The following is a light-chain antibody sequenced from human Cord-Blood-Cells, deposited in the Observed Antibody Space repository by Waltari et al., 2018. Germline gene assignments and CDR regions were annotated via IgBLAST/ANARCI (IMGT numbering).Light chain of an antibody. CDR2: GKT. V-gene: IGLV3-19*01. CDR3: NSRDSSGNHVV. CDR1: SLRSYY. J-gene: IGLJ2*01. Sequence: SSELTQDPAVSVALGQTVRITCQGDSLRSYYASWYQPKPGEAPVLFIYGKTNRPPGIHGRFSGSISGNTASLTITGAQAEDEADYYCNSRDSSGNHVVFGGGTKLTVL.